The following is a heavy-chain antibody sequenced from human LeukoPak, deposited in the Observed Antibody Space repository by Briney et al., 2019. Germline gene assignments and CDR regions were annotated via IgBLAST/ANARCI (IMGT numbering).Heavy chain of an antibody. CDR2: IYTSGRT. D-gene: IGHD1-1*01. Sequence: SETLSLTCTVSGGSISSYYWSWIRQPPGKGLEWIGYIYTSGRTNYNPSLKSRVTISVDTSKNQFSLKLSSVTAADTAVYYCARYDRSTANDAFDIWGQGTMVIVSS. J-gene: IGHJ3*02. CDR3: ARYDRSTANDAFDI. V-gene: IGHV4-59*01. CDR1: GGSISSYY.